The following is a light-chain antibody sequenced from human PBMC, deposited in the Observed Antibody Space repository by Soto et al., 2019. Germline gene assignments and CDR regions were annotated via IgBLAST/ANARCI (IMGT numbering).Light chain of an antibody. J-gene: IGKJ1*01. CDR2: AAS. Sequence: DIQMTQSPSTLPASVGDRVTITCRASQSISNWLAWYQQKPGRXPKXXIYAASSLHSGIPSRFSGSGSETDLTLTISSLQPEDVATYYCQQSYSTPWTFGQGTKVDIK. CDR3: QQSYSTPWT. V-gene: IGKV1-39*01. CDR1: QSISNW.